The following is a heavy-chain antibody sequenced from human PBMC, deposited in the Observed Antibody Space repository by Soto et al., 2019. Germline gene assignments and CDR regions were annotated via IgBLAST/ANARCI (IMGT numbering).Heavy chain of an antibody. V-gene: IGHV3-23*01. Sequence: EVQLLESGGGLVQPGASLRLSCAASGFTFTTFDMSWVRQAPGKGLEWVSVVSGRDGSTYYADSLKGRFTISKDSSKNTLYLQMNRLRAEDTGLYYWDKGVCLDYWGQGTLVTVSS. J-gene: IGHJ4*02. CDR1: GFTFTTFD. D-gene: IGHD3-3*01. CDR2: VSGRDGST. CDR3: DKGVCLDY.